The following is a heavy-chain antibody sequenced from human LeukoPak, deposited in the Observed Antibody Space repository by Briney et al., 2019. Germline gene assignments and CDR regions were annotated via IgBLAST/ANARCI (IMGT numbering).Heavy chain of an antibody. J-gene: IGHJ4*02. CDR1: GDSISSGGYY. D-gene: IGHD5-24*01. V-gene: IGHV4-31*03. Sequence: SETLSLTCTVSGDSISSGGYYWSWIRQHPGKGLEWIGYIFYSGATDYNPSLKSRVTISLDTSKNQFSLKLSSVTAADTAVYYCAGLQGSRTAILDYWGQGTLVTVSA. CDR2: IFYSGAT. CDR3: AGLQGSRTAILDY.